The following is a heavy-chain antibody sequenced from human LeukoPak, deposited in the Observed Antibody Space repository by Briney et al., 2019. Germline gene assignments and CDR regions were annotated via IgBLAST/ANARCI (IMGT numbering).Heavy chain of an antibody. CDR3: ARDLEVWFGEYEYNWFDP. D-gene: IGHD3-10*01. CDR2: ISYDGSNK. V-gene: IGHV3-30-3*01. CDR1: GFTFSSYA. Sequence: PGGSLRLSCAASGFTFSSYAMHWVRQAPGKGLEWVAVISYDGSNKYYADSVKGRLTISRDNSKNTLYLQMNSLRAEDTAVYYCARDLEVWFGEYEYNWFDPWGQGTLVTVSS. J-gene: IGHJ5*02.